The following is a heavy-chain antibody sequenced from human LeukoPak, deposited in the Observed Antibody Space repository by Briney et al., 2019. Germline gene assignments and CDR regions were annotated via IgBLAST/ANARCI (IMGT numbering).Heavy chain of an antibody. Sequence: GGSLRLSCAASGFTFSSHWMHWVRQAPGKGLVWVSRINSDGSSTSYADSVKGRFTISRDNAKNTLYLQMNSLRAEDTAVYYCAREGIAVAGPLDYWGQGTLVTVSS. CDR2: INSDGSST. CDR1: GFTFSSHW. V-gene: IGHV3-74*01. D-gene: IGHD6-19*01. CDR3: AREGIAVAGPLDY. J-gene: IGHJ4*02.